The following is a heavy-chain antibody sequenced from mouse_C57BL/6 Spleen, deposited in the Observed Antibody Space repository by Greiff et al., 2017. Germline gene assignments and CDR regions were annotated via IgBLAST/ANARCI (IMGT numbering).Heavy chain of an antibody. J-gene: IGHJ1*03. V-gene: IGHV1-22*01. CDR1: GYTFTDYN. Sequence: VQLQQSGPELVKPGASVKMSCKASGYTFTDYNMHWVKQSHGKSLEWIGYINPNNGGTSYNQKFKGKATLTVNKSSSTAYMELRSLTSEDSAVYYCARTVTGSRYWYFDVWGTGTTVTVSS. CDR2: INPNNGGT. D-gene: IGHD4-1*01. CDR3: ARTVTGSRYWYFDV.